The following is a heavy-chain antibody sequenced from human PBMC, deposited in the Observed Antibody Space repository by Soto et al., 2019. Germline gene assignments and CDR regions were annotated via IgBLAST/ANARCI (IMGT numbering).Heavy chain of an antibody. CDR2: IYHSGST. J-gene: IGHJ4*02. V-gene: IGHV4-4*02. CDR3: ATRGGSSWYDY. D-gene: IGHD6-13*01. Sequence: QVQLQESGPGLVKPSGTLSLTCAVSGGSISDNNWWSWVRQPPGKGLEWIGEIYHSGSTKYNPSLKSRVTLSVDKSKNQFSLKVTSVTAADTAVYYCATRGGSSWYDYWGQGTLVTVSS. CDR1: GGSISDNNW.